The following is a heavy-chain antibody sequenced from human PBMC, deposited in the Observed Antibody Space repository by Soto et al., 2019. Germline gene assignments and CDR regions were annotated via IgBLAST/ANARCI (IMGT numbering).Heavy chain of an antibody. CDR3: AKEHNGLYSRHYFDY. V-gene: IGHV3-30*18. D-gene: IGHD6-19*01. J-gene: IGHJ4*02. CDR2: ISYDGSDK. Sequence: SLRLSCAASGLTFSTYGMHWVRQAPGKGLEWVAVISYDGSDKNYADSVKGRFTISRDNSKNTLYLQMNSLRVEDTAVYYCAKEHNGLYSRHYFDYWGQGTLVTVSS. CDR1: GLTFSTYG.